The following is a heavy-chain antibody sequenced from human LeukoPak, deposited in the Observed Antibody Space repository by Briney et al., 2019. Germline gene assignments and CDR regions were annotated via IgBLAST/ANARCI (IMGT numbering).Heavy chain of an antibody. CDR2: IYYSGST. CDR3: ARELESAAMYWFDP. D-gene: IGHD2-2*01. CDR1: GGSISSGDYY. Sequence: PSETLSLTCTVSGGSISSGDYYWSWIRQPPGKGLEWIGYIYYSGSTYYNPSLKSRVTISVDTSKNQFSLKLSSVTAADTAVYYCARELESAAMYWFDPWGQGTLVTVSS. V-gene: IGHV4-30-4*08. J-gene: IGHJ5*02.